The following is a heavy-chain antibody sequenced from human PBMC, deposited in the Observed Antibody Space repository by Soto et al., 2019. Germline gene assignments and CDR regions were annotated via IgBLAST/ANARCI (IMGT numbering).Heavy chain of an antibody. CDR2: IFSNDEE. V-gene: IGHV2-26*02. D-gene: IGHD3-9*01. Sequence: QVTLKESGPVLVKPTETLTLTCTVSGFSLSDSRMGVSWIRQPPGKALEWLAHIFSNDEESYSPSLKARLMISKDTSRSQVVLTLMNVAPLDTATYFCARIHYTTDWFWDDAFDIWGQGTMVTVSS. CDR3: ARIHYTTDWFWDDAFDI. J-gene: IGHJ3*02. CDR1: GFSLSDSRMG.